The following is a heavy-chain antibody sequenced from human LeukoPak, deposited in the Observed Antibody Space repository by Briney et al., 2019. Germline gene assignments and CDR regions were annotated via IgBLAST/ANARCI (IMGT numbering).Heavy chain of an antibody. V-gene: IGHV4-59*01. CDR3: ARAHPHFDY. Sequence: SETLSLTCTVSGGSISSYYWSWIRQPPGKGLEWIGYIYYSGSTNYNPSFKSRVTISVDTSKNQFSLKLSSVTAADTAVYCCARAHPHFDYWGQGTLVTVSS. J-gene: IGHJ4*02. CDR1: GGSISSYY. CDR2: IYYSGST.